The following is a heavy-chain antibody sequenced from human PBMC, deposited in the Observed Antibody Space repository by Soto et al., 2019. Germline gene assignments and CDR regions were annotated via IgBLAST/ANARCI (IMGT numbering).Heavy chain of an antibody. CDR1: GFTFSSYS. J-gene: IGHJ2*01. CDR2: ISSSSSYI. CDR3: ARDPAYCTNGVCYTWYFDL. D-gene: IGHD2-8*01. V-gene: IGHV3-21*01. Sequence: EVQLVESGGGLVKPGGSLRLSCAASGFTFSSYSMNWVRQAPGKGLEWVSSISSSSSYIYYADSVKGRFTISRDNAKNSLYLQMNSLGAEDTAVYYCARDPAYCTNGVCYTWYFDLWGRGTLVTVSS.